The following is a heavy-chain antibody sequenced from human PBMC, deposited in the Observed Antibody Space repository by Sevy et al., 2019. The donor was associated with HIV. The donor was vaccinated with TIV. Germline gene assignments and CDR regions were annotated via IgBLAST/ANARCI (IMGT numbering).Heavy chain of an antibody. V-gene: IGHV3-30*04. CDR2: ISYDGSNK. Sequence: GGSLRLSCAASGFTFSSYAMHWVRQAPGKGLEWVAVISYDGSNKYYADSVKGRFTISRDNSKNTLYLQMNSLRAEDTAVYYCARARVGATTAAFHIWGQGTMVTVSS. J-gene: IGHJ3*02. D-gene: IGHD1-26*01. CDR1: GFTFSSYA. CDR3: ARARVGATTAAFHI.